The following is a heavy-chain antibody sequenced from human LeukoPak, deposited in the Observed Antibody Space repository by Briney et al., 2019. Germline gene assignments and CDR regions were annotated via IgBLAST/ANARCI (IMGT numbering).Heavy chain of an antibody. V-gene: IGHV5-51*01. CDR2: IYPGDSDT. D-gene: IGHD6-13*01. J-gene: IGHJ3*02. CDR1: GYSFASYW. CDR3: ARALSSPLDAFDI. Sequence: GESLKISCKGSGYSFASYWIGWVRQMPGKGLEWMGIIYPGDSDTRYSPSFQGQVTISADKSISTAYLQWSSLKASDTAMYYCARALSSPLDAFDILGQGTMVTVSS.